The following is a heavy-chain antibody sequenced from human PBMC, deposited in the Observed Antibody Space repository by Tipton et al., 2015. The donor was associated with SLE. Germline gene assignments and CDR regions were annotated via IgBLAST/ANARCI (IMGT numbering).Heavy chain of an antibody. J-gene: IGHJ4*02. CDR2: IFTRGST. D-gene: IGHD5-24*01. V-gene: IGHV4-61*02. CDR3: ARLEGDGYKWYFDY. Sequence: TLSLTCTVSGGSISSGTYYWSWIRQPAGKGLEWIGRIFTRGSTNENLSLKSRVTISKDTSKNQFSLKLSSVTAADTAVYYCARLEGDGYKWYFDYWGQGTLVTVST. CDR1: GGSISSGTYY.